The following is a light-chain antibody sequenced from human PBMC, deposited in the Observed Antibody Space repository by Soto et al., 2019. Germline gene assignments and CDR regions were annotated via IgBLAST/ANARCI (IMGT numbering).Light chain of an antibody. J-gene: IGKJ5*01. V-gene: IGKV1-39*01. CDR1: QSISSY. Sequence: DIQITQSPPSLSSSLLDIVTITCRASQSISSYLNWYQQNPGKAPNLLIYGASSLQSGVPSRFSGSGSGTDFTLTISSLQPEDFATYFCQQSYSTIITFGQGTRLE. CDR3: QQSYSTIIT. CDR2: GAS.